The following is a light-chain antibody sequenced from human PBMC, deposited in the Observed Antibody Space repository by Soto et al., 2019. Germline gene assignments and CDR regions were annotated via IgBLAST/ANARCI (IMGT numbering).Light chain of an antibody. J-gene: IGKJ4*01. CDR1: QTVRNN. V-gene: IGKV3-15*01. Sequence: EFVLTQSPGTLSLSPGERATLSCRASQTVRNNYLAWYQQKPGQAPRLLIYDASSRATGIPARFSGSGSGTEFTLTINSLQSEDSAVYYCQQYYTWPVTFGGGTKVDIK. CDR3: QQYYTWPVT. CDR2: DAS.